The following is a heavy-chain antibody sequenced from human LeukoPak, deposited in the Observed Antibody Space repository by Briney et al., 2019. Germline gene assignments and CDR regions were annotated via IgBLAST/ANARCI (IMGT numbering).Heavy chain of an antibody. CDR2: INPNSGGT. J-gene: IGHJ6*03. Sequence: ASVKVSCKASGYTFTGYYIHWVRQAPGQGPEWMGWINPNSGGTNYAQKFQGRVTMTRDTSISTAYMELRSLRSDDTAVYYCARVKTGHSDPHYYYYMDVWGKGTTVTVSS. CDR1: GYTFTGYY. V-gene: IGHV1-2*02. CDR3: ARVKTGHSDPHYYYYMDV.